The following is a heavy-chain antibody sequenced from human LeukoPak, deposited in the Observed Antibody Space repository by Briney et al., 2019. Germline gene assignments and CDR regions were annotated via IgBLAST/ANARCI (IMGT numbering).Heavy chain of an antibody. Sequence: PGGSLRLSCAASGFTFSSYWMSWVRLAQGKGLEWVANIKQDGSERYYVDPVKGRVTISRDNAKNTLYRQMESPRAEDTAVYYCARGPYRGRFFYGSGSQPDYWVQGTLVTVSS. D-gene: IGHD3-10*01. CDR1: GFTFSSYW. CDR2: IKQDGSER. J-gene: IGHJ4*02. CDR3: ARGPYRGRFFYGSGSQPDY. V-gene: IGHV3-7*05.